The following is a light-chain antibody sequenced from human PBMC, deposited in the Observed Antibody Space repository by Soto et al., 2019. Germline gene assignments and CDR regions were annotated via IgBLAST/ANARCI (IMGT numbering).Light chain of an antibody. V-gene: IGKV1-5*01. CDR3: QEYSSYST. CDR2: DAS. CDR1: RSISSW. J-gene: IGKJ4*01. Sequence: DIQMTQSPSTLSATAGDRVTITCRASRSISSWLAWYQQKPGKAPKLLIYDASSLESGVPLRFSGSGSGTDFTLTISSLQPDDFATYYCQEYSSYSTFGGGTKVDIK.